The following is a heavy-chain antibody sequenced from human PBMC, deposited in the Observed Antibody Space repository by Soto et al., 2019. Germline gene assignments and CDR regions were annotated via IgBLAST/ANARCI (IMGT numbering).Heavy chain of an antibody. J-gene: IGHJ4*02. D-gene: IGHD1-26*01. CDR1: GGTFSSYA. CDR2: IIPIFGTA. V-gene: IGHV1-69*01. Sequence: QVQLVQSGAEVKKPGSSVKVSCKASGGTFSSYAISWVRQAPGQGLERMGGIIPIFGTANYAQKFQGRVTITADESTSTAYMELSSLRSEDTAVYYCARDDPAVELLSFGYWGQGTLVTVSS. CDR3: ARDDPAVELLSFGY.